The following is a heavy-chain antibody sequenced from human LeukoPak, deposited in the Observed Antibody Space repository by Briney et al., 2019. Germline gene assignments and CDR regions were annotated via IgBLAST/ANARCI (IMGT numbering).Heavy chain of an antibody. CDR2: INPSSGDA. CDR1: GYTFTGYY. Sequence: ASVKVSCKASGYTFTGYYMHWVRQAPGQGLEWMGRINPSSGDAQYPQKFQGRVTMTRDTSIKTVYMEIRGLQSDDTAVYYCAKNIHRDGDYGAGGNWGQGTLVTVSS. V-gene: IGHV1-2*06. J-gene: IGHJ4*02. D-gene: IGHD4-17*01. CDR3: AKNIHRDGDYGAGGN.